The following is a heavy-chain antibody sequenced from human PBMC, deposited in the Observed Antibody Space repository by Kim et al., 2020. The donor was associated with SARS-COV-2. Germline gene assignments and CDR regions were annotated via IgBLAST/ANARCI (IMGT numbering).Heavy chain of an antibody. Sequence: SETLSLTCTVSGGAFSDRKYYWGWIRQPPGKGLEGIGSISYTGTPYYSPSLKSRVTISADTSKNHFSLSLTSVTAADTAMYYCLRQVYDVLGGVFDRDFWGQGTLVTVSA. CDR1: GGAFSDRKYY. J-gene: IGHJ4*02. V-gene: IGHV4-39*01. CDR3: LRQVYDVLGGVFDRDF. D-gene: IGHD3-3*01. CDR2: ISYTGTP.